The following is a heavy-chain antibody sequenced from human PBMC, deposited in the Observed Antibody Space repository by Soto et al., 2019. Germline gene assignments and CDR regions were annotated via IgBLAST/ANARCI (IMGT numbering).Heavy chain of an antibody. Sequence: SETLSLTCTVSGGSISSSSYYWGWIRQPPGKGLEWIGSIYYSGSTYYNPSLKSRVTISVDTSKNQFSLKLSSVTAADTAVYYCARRAKLRGYDDDEGRYYYYYGMDVWGQGTTVTVSS. CDR1: GGSISSSSYY. CDR3: ARRAKLRGYDDDEGRYYYYYGMDV. V-gene: IGHV4-39*01. CDR2: IYYSGST. D-gene: IGHD3-3*01. J-gene: IGHJ6*02.